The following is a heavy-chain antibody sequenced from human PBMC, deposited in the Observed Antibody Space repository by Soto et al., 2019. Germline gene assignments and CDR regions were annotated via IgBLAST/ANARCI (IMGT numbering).Heavy chain of an antibody. V-gene: IGHV1-2*02. D-gene: IGHD6-19*01. J-gene: IGHJ6*02. CDR1: GYTFTGYY. CDR2: INPNSGGT. Sequence: ASVKVSCKASGYTFTGYYMHWVRQAPGQGLEWMGWINPNSGGTNYAKKFQGRVTMTRDTSISTAYMELSRLRSDDTAVYYCARDRGSSGWLDYYYYGMDVWGQGTTVTVS. CDR3: ARDRGSSGWLDYYYYGMDV.